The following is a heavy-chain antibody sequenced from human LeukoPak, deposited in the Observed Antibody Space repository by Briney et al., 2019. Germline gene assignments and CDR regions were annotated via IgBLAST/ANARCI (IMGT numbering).Heavy chain of an antibody. D-gene: IGHD6-19*01. CDR3: AKTTEQWLVPYYFDY. Sequence: GGFLRLSCAASGFTFSSYAMSWVRQAPGKGLEWVSAISGSGGSTYYADSVKGRFTISRDNSKNTLYLQMNSLRAEDTTVYYCAKTTEQWLVPYYFDYWGQGTLVTVSS. CDR2: ISGSGGST. CDR1: GFTFSSYA. J-gene: IGHJ4*02. V-gene: IGHV3-23*01.